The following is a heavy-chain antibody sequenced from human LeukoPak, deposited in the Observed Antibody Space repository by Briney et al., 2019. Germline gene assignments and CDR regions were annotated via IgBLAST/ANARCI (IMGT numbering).Heavy chain of an antibody. CDR2: VYHIGNT. CDR3: ARAGWIITSAIDY. CDR1: GYSLSRGYY. J-gene: IGHJ4*02. Sequence: SETLSLTCSVSGYSLSRGYYWAWIRPPPGRGLGWVGTVYHIGNTYYNPSLESRASMSVDTSTNEFSLTLKSVTAADTAVYYCARAGWIITSAIDYWGRGALVTVSS. V-gene: IGHV4-38-2*02. D-gene: IGHD3-22*01.